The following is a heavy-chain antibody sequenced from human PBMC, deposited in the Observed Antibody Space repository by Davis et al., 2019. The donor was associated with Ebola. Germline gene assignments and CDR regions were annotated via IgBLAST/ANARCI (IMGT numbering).Heavy chain of an antibody. CDR2: ISSSSSTI. CDR3: ASTYYAVGATTTPY. CDR1: GFTFSSYS. D-gene: IGHD1-26*01. V-gene: IGHV3-48*02. J-gene: IGHJ4*02. Sequence: GESLKISCAASGFTFSSYSMNWVRQAPGKGLEWVSYISSSSSTIYYADSVKGRFTISRDNAKNSLYLQMNSLRDEDTAVYYCASTYYAVGATTTPYWGQGTLVTVSS.